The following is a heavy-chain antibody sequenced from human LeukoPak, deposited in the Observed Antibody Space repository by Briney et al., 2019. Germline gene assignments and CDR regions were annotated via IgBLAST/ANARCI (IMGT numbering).Heavy chain of an antibody. CDR2: ISGNGGST. Sequence: GGSLRLSCAASGFTFSSYAMNCVRQAPGKGLEWVSGISGNGGSTHYADSVKGRFTISRDNSKSTLYLQMNSLRAEDTAVYYCAKDRALGSFSCYDYWGQGTLVTVSS. J-gene: IGHJ4*02. V-gene: IGHV3-23*01. CDR3: AKDRALGSFSCYDY. D-gene: IGHD2-2*01. CDR1: GFTFSSYA.